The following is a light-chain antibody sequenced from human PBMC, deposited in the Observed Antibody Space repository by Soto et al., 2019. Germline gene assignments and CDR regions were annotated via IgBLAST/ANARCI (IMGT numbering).Light chain of an antibody. V-gene: IGKV3D-15*01. CDR2: AAS. CDR1: QSVNIY. CDR3: QQYDDWLRLT. J-gene: IGKJ4*01. Sequence: EIGMTQSPATLSVSLGERATLSCRASQSVNIYLAWYQQKPGQAPRLLIFAASSRATGIPARFSGSGSGTEFNLTISSLQSEDVAVYFCQQYDDWLRLTFGGGTKVDIK.